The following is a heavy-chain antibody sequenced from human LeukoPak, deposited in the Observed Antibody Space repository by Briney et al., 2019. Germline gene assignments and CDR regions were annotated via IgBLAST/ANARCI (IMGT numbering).Heavy chain of an antibody. J-gene: IGHJ4*02. CDR1: GFTFSSYW. CDR2: IKQDGSEK. V-gene: IGHV3-7*01. CDR3: ARGGITIFGVVIRGSCDY. Sequence: PGGSLRLSCAASGFTFSSYWMSWVRQAPGKGLEWVANIKQDGSEKYYVDSVKGRFTISRDNAKNSLYLQMNSLRAEDTAVYYCARGGITIFGVVIRGSCDYWGQGTLVTVSS. D-gene: IGHD3-3*01.